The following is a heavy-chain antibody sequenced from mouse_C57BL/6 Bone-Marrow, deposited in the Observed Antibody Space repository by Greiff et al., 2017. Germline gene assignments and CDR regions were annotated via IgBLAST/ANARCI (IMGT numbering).Heavy chain of an antibody. D-gene: IGHD2-4*01. Sequence: EVQLVESGGGLVQPGGSLSLSCAASGFTFTDYYMSWVRQPPGKALEWLGFIRNKANGYTTEYSASVKGRFTISRDNSQSILYLQMNALRAEDSATYYCARVYYDYDDYCDYWGQGTTLTVSS. V-gene: IGHV7-3*01. J-gene: IGHJ2*01. CDR3: ARVYYDYDDYCDY. CDR1: GFTFTDYY. CDR2: IRNKANGYTT.